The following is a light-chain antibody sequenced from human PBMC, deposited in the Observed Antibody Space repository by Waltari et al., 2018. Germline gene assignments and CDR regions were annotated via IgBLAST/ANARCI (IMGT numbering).Light chain of an antibody. J-gene: IGKJ2*01. CDR1: QGIGSY. CDR3: QQLNSYPHT. V-gene: IGKV1-9*01. Sequence: DIQLTQSPSFLSASVGDRVTITCRASQGIGSYLAWYQQKQGKAPKLLIYAASTLQSGVPSRFSGSGSGTEFTLTISSLQPEDFATYYCQQLNSYPHTFGRGTKLEIK. CDR2: AAS.